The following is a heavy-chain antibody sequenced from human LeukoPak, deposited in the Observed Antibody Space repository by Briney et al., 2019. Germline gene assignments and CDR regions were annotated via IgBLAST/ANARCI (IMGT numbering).Heavy chain of an antibody. J-gene: IGHJ4*02. V-gene: IGHV3-30*03. CDR3: ARVGYSYGPLEFDY. CDR1: GFTFSSYG. D-gene: IGHD5-18*01. Sequence: GGSLRLSCAASGFTFSSYGMHWVRQAPGKGLEWVAAISNDGNYKPYADSVKGRFTISRDISKNTVYLQMNNLRAEDTAVYYCARVGYSYGPLEFDYWGQGTLVTVSS. CDR2: ISNDGNYK.